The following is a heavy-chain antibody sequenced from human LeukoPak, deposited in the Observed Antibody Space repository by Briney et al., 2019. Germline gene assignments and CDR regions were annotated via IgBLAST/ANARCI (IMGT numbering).Heavy chain of an antibody. CDR1: GFTFSSYA. V-gene: IGHV3-23*01. J-gene: IGHJ2*01. CDR3: AKDAGIAAAGTDPDWYFDL. D-gene: IGHD6-13*01. Sequence: GGSLRLSCAASGFTFSSYAMSWVRQAPGKGLEWVSAISGSGGSTYYADSVKGRFTISRDNSKNTLYLQMNSLRAEDTAVYYCAKDAGIAAAGTDPDWYFDLWGRGTLVTVSS. CDR2: ISGSGGST.